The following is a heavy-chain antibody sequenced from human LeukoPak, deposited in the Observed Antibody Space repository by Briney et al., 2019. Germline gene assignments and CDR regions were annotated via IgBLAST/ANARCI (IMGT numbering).Heavy chain of an antibody. Sequence: GASVKVSCKASGYTLTQHSINWMRQAPGQGLEWMGWIITDTGNPTYAQGFTGRFVFSVDTSVNTAYLQISSLKPEDTAVYYCAREVLRHDYWGQGTLVTVSS. CDR3: AREVLRHDY. V-gene: IGHV7-4-1*02. D-gene: IGHD3-10*01. J-gene: IGHJ4*02. CDR1: GYTLTQHS. CDR2: IITDTGNP.